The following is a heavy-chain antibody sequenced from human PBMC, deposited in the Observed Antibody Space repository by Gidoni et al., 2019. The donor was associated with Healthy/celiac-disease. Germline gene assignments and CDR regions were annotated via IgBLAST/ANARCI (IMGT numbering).Heavy chain of an antibody. D-gene: IGHD2-2*01. Sequence: QLQLQESGSGLVKPSQTLSLTCAVSGGSISSGGYSWSWIRQPPGKGLEWIGYIYHSGSTYYNPSLKSRVTISVDRSKNQFSLKLSSVTAADTAVYYCARTQIVVVPAAIYMDVWGKGTTVTVSS. CDR3: ARTQIVVVPAAIYMDV. V-gene: IGHV4-30-2*01. CDR2: IYHSGST. CDR1: GGSISSGGYS. J-gene: IGHJ6*03.